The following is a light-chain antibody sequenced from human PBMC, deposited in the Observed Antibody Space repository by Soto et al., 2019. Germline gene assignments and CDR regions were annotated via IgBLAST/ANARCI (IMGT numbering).Light chain of an antibody. CDR2: GNN. CDR3: QSYDSSLSGSV. Sequence: QSVLTQPPSVSGAPGQRVTISCTGASSNIGAPYDVHWYQHLPGAAPRLLIYGNNNRPSGVPDRFSGSKSGASASLAITGLRAEDEADYYCQSYDSSLSGSVFGGGTKVTVL. J-gene: IGLJ2*01. CDR1: SSNIGAPYD. V-gene: IGLV1-40*01.